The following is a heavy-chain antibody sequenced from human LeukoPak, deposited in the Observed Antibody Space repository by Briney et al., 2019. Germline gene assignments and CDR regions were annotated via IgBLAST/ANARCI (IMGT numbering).Heavy chain of an antibody. Sequence: PGGSLRLSCAASGFTFSSYWMSWVRQAPGKGLEWVANIKQDGSEKYYVDSVKGRFTISRDNAKNSLYLQMNGLRAEDTAVYYCARDLGSGTTVTRFDYWGQGTLVTVSS. CDR3: ARDLGSGTTVTRFDY. CDR1: GFTFSSYW. CDR2: IKQDGSEK. J-gene: IGHJ4*02. V-gene: IGHV3-7*01. D-gene: IGHD4-17*01.